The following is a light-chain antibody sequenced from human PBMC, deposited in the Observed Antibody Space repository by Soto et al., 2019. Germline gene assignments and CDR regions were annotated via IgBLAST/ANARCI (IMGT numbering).Light chain of an antibody. CDR3: QQYNILST. Sequence: DIQMTQSPSSLSASVGDRVTITCRSSQSIFSYLSWYQQKPGTAPKLLIYDASTLESGVPTRFSGSGSGTEFTLTISSLHPDDFATYYCQQYNILSTFGQGTKVEIK. V-gene: IGKV1-5*01. CDR1: QSIFSY. CDR2: DAS. J-gene: IGKJ1*01.